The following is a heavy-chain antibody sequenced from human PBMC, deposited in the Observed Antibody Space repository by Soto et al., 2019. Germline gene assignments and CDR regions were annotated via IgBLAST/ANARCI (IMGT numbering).Heavy chain of an antibody. CDR1: GGTFSTCS. CDR2: IIPMLGVR. V-gene: IGHV1-69*02. J-gene: IGHJ3*02. D-gene: IGHD2-21*01. CDR3: TIGSWSGEVFDI. Sequence: QVQLVQSGAEVKKPGSSVKVSCKDSGGTFSTCSMFWVRQAPGQGLEWMGRIIPMLGVRNYAQRFQDRVTITAAKSTATVHMELSSLRSEDTALYYCTIGSWSGEVFDIWGQGTMVTVSS.